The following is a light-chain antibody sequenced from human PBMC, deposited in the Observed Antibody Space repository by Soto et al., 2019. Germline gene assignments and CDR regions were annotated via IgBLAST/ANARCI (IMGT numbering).Light chain of an antibody. CDR2: EVT. CDR3: SSYTTSAPYV. Sequence: QSVLTQPPSVSAAPGQKVTISCSGSSSNIGNHYVSWYQHHPGRAPKLIIYEVTIRPSGVSNRFSGSKSGNTASLTISGLQAEDEADYYCSSYTTSAPYVFGSGTKVTVL. V-gene: IGLV2-14*01. CDR1: SSNIGNHY. J-gene: IGLJ1*01.